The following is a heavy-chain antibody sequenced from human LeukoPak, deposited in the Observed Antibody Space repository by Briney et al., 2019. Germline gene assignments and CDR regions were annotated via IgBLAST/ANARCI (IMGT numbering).Heavy chain of an antibody. V-gene: IGHV4-61*02. J-gene: IGHJ4*02. CDR3: ARDKGILGVGYYFDY. Sequence: KPSQTLSLTCTVSAVSISSGSYYWSWIRQPAGKGLEWIGRIYTSGSTNYDPSLKSRVTISVDTSKTQFSLKLSSVTAAGTAVYYCARDKGILGVGYYFDYWGQGTLVIVSS. CDR1: AVSISSGSYY. CDR2: IYTSGST. D-gene: IGHD3-3*01.